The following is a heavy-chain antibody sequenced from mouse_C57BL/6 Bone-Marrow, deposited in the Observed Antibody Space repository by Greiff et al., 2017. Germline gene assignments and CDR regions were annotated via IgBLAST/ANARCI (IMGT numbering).Heavy chain of an antibody. D-gene: IGHD2-4*01. CDR1: GISITTGNYR. CDR3: ARGDYDDHPACFAY. CDR2: IYYSGTI. J-gene: IGHJ3*01. V-gene: IGHV3-5*01. Sequence: EVKLVESGPGLVKPSQTVFLTCTVTGISITTGNYRWSWIRQFPGNKLEWIGYIYYSGTITYNPSLTSRTTITRDTPKNQFFLEMNSLTAEDTATYYFARGDYDDHPACFAYWGQGTLVTVSA.